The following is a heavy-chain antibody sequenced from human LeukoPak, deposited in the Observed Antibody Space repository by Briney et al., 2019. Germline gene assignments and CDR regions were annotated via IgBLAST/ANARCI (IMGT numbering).Heavy chain of an antibody. Sequence: GGSLRLSCAASGFTFSSYEMNWVRQAPGKGLEWVSYISSSGSTIYYADSVKGRFTSSRDNAKNSLYLQMNSLRAEDTAVYYCARGLLWFGEWALDYWGQGTLVTVSS. D-gene: IGHD3-10*01. V-gene: IGHV3-48*03. CDR3: ARGLLWFGEWALDY. CDR2: ISSSGSTI. CDR1: GFTFSSYE. J-gene: IGHJ4*02.